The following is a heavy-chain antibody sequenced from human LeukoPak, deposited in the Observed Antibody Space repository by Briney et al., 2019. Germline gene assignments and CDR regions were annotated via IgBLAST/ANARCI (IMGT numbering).Heavy chain of an antibody. D-gene: IGHD3-10*01. CDR1: GYSFTSYW. Sequence: GESLTVSCKGSGYSFTSYWIGWVRQMPGKGLEWMGIIYPGDSDTRYSPSFQGQVTLSADKSISTASLQWSSLKASDTAMYYCARNYYGSGSYYSGFDYWGQGPLVTVSS. CDR2: IYPGDSDT. CDR3: ARNYYGSGSYYSGFDY. V-gene: IGHV5-51*01. J-gene: IGHJ4*02.